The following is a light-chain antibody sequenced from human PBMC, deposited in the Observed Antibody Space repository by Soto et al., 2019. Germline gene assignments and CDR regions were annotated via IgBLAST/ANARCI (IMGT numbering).Light chain of an antibody. V-gene: IGKV3D-15*01. CDR3: QQYDSWPFT. CDR1: QSVDSN. Sequence: EIVVTQSPGTLSVSTGEGATLSCRASQSVDSNLAWYQQKPGQAPRLLIYGASTRATGIPDRFRGSGSGTEFTLTISSLQSEDFAVYYCQQYDSWPFTFGGGTKVDMK. CDR2: GAS. J-gene: IGKJ4*01.